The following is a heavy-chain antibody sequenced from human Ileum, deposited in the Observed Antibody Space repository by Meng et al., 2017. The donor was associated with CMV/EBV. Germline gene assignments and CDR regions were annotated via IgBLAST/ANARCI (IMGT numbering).Heavy chain of an antibody. Sequence: VQLVEAGGGLVRRGGFLRLSCAVSGFTFTDYWMQWVRQAPGKGLVWVSRIDIDGSITTFSDSVKGRFTISRDNAKNTLYLEMNSLRAEDTAVYYCARDADGPGSLIDYWGRGTLVTVSS. J-gene: IGHJ4*01. D-gene: IGHD6-13*01. CDR1: GFTFTDYW. CDR2: IDIDGSIT. CDR3: ARDADGPGSLIDY. V-gene: IGHV3-74*01.